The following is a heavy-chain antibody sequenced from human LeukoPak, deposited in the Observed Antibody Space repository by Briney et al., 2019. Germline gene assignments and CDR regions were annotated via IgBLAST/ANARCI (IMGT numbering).Heavy chain of an antibody. CDR3: ARLRLDGGNDAFDI. CDR2: IIPIFGTA. V-gene: IGHV1-69*13. CDR1: GGTFSSYA. J-gene: IGHJ3*02. D-gene: IGHD4-23*01. Sequence: GASVKVSCKASGGTFSSYAISWVRQAPGQGLEWMGGIIPIFGTANYAQKFQGRGTITADESTSTAYMELSSLRSEDTAVYYCARLRLDGGNDAFDIWGQGTMVTVSS.